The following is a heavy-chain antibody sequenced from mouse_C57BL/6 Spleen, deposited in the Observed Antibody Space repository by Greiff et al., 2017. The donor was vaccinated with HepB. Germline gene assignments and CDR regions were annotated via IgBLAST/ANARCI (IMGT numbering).Heavy chain of an antibody. CDR3: ARDLAYYYGSSYEDWYFDV. Sequence: EVKLVESEGGLVQPGSSMKLSCTASGFTFSDYYMAWVRQVPEKGLEWVANINYDGSSTYYLDSLKSRFIISRDNAKNILYLQMSSLKSEDTATYYCARDLAYYYGSSYEDWYFDVWGTGTTVTVSS. J-gene: IGHJ1*03. CDR1: GFTFSDYY. D-gene: IGHD1-1*01. CDR2: INYDGSST. V-gene: IGHV5-16*01.